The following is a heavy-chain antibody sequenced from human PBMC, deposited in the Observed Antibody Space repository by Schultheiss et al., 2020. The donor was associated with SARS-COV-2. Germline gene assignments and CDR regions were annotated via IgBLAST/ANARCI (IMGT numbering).Heavy chain of an antibody. Sequence: GGSLRLSCKASGYTFTGYYMHWVRQAPGQGLEWMGWINPNSGGTNYAQKFQGRVTITADKSTSTAYMELSSLRSEDTAVYYCARGRVEMATIFDYWGQGTLVTVSS. D-gene: IGHD5-24*01. CDR1: GYTFTGYY. CDR3: ARGRVEMATIFDY. CDR2: INPNSGGT. J-gene: IGHJ4*02. V-gene: IGHV1-2*02.